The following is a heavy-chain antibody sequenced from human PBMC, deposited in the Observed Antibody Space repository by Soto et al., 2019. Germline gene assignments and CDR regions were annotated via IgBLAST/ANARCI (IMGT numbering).Heavy chain of an antibody. Sequence: QGQLVQSGAEVKKPGASVKVSCKASGYTFTNFGISWVRQAPGQGLEWIGWISAYTGNTNYAQQVQGRVTVSADTSTNTADMELRSLTSDDTAVYYCARDIVRFNMVGGGDYYGLDVWGQGTTVTVSS. CDR1: GYTFTNFG. J-gene: IGHJ6*02. CDR2: ISAYTGNT. V-gene: IGHV1-18*01. D-gene: IGHD3-10*01. CDR3: ARDIVRFNMVGGGDYYGLDV.